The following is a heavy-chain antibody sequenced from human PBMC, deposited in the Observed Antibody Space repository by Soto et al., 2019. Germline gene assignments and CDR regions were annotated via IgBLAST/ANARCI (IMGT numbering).Heavy chain of an antibody. Sequence: GGSLRLSCAASGFTFSSYWMSWVRQAPGKGLEWVANIKQDGSEKYYVDSVKGRFTISRDNAKNSLYLQMNSLRAEDTAVYYCARENEGGSSNYFDYWGQGTLVTVSS. CDR2: IKQDGSEK. V-gene: IGHV3-7*01. J-gene: IGHJ4*02. CDR3: ARENEGGSSNYFDY. D-gene: IGHD6-6*01. CDR1: GFTFSSYW.